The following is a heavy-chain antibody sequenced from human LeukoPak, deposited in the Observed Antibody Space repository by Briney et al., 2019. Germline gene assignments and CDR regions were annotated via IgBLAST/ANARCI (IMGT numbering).Heavy chain of an antibody. V-gene: IGHV4-34*01. CDR2: INHSGST. Sequence: PSETLSLTCAVYGGSFSGYYWSWIRQPPGKGLEWIGEINHSGSTNYNPSLKSRVTISVDTSKNQFSLKLSSVTAADTAMYYCARHSSGWYTSWGQGTLVTVSS. J-gene: IGHJ5*02. CDR3: ARHSSGWYTS. CDR1: GGSFSGYY. D-gene: IGHD6-19*01.